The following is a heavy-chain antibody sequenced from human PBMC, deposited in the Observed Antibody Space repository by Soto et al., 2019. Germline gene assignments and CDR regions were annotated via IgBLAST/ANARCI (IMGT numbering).Heavy chain of an antibody. J-gene: IGHJ5*01. CDR3: AKDFPAYLSSWFHF. D-gene: IGHD6-13*01. CDR1: EFTFSSNA. CDR2: ITGSGSTT. Sequence: EVQLLESGGGLVQPGGSLRLSCAASEFTFSSNAMHWVRQAPGKGLEWVSGITGSGSTTFYADSVNGRFTISRENSKNTLYLNMNSLRAEDTAIYYCAKDFPAYLSSWFHFWGQGTLVTVSS. V-gene: IGHV3-23*01.